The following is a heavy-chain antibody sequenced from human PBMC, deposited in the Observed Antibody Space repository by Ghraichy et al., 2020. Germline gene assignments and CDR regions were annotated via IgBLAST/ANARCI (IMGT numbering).Heavy chain of an antibody. CDR2: ISSNGGST. Sequence: GGSLRLSCSASGFTFSSYAMHWVRQAPGKGLEYVSAISSNGGSTYYADSVKGRFTISRDNSKNTLYLQMSSLRAEDTAVYYCVKEYSSSLVDFDYWGQGTLVTVSS. V-gene: IGHV3-64D*06. D-gene: IGHD6-6*01. J-gene: IGHJ4*02. CDR3: VKEYSSSLVDFDY. CDR1: GFTFSSYA.